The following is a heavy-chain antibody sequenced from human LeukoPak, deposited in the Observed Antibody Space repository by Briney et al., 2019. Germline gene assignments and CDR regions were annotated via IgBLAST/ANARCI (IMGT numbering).Heavy chain of an antibody. D-gene: IGHD6-13*01. CDR2: IYTSGST. CDR3: DSERRHSLAAAGTLDY. Sequence: SETLSLTCTVSGGSISRYYWSWVRQPAGKGRGWIGRIYTSGSTNYNPSLESRVTMSVDTSKNQFSLKLSSVTAADTAAYYYDSERRHSLAAAGTLDYWGPGNLVTVSS. V-gene: IGHV4-4*07. CDR1: GGSISRYY. J-gene: IGHJ4*02.